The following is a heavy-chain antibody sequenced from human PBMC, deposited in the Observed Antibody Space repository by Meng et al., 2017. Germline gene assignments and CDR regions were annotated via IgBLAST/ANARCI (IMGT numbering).Heavy chain of an antibody. CDR2: INAGNSDT. D-gene: IGHD6-19*01. CDR1: GYTFTTYA. V-gene: IGHV1-3*01. Sequence: QVPVVQFGAGVKKPGASVKVSCKASGYTFTTYAIHWVRQAPGQRLEWMGWINAGNSDTKYSQKLQGRVTITRDTSASTVYMEVSSLRSEDTGVYYCARAIAVSGTGRFDYWGQGTLVTVSS. J-gene: IGHJ4*02. CDR3: ARAIAVSGTGRFDY.